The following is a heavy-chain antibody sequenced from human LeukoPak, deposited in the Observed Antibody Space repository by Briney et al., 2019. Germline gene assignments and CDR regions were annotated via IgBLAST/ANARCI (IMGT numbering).Heavy chain of an antibody. V-gene: IGHV3-23*01. CDR1: GFTFSSYA. CDR2: ISGGGGST. D-gene: IGHD2-2*01. Sequence: GGSLRLSCAASGFTFSSYAMSWVRQAPGKGLEWVSAISGGGGSTYYADSVKGRFTISRDNSKNTLYLQMNSLRAEDTAVYYCAKAILRVNIVVVPAANYFDYWGQGTLVTVSS. J-gene: IGHJ4*02. CDR3: AKAILRVNIVVVPAANYFDY.